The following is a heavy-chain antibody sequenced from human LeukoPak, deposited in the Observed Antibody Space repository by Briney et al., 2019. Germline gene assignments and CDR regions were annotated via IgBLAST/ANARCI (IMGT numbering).Heavy chain of an antibody. J-gene: IGHJ4*02. CDR3: AREGGPGGEYGSIDS. Sequence: PSETLSLTCSVSGGSISSYYWSWIRQPAGKQPEWIGRMYTSGSTYYNPSLKSRVTMSADTSKNQFSLKLTSVTAADTSVYYCAREGGPGGEYGSIDSWAEGSLHSVSS. CDR2: MYTSGST. V-gene: IGHV4-4*07. CDR1: GGSISSYY. D-gene: IGHD4-17*01.